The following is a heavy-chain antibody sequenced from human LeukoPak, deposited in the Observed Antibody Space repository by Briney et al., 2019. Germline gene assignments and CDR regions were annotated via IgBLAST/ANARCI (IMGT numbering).Heavy chain of an antibody. CDR1: GFTFTNYA. V-gene: IGHV3-23*01. CDR2: INSRAAT. Sequence: GGSLRLSCAASGFTFTNYAMSWVRQAPGKGLEWASTINSRAATFYADSVKGRFTISRDNSKNTLWLQLNSLRAEDTAVYYCAKRGDPGYYFEYWGQGTLVTVSS. J-gene: IGHJ4*02. CDR3: AKRGDPGYYFEY. D-gene: IGHD3-10*01.